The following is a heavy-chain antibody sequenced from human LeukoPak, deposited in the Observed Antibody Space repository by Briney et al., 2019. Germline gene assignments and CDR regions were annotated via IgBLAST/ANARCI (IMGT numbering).Heavy chain of an antibody. D-gene: IGHD5-12*01. CDR2: ISSTGSAT. V-gene: IGHV3-48*01. J-gene: IGHJ4*02. CDR3: SRPPISGSDY. Sequence: GGSLRLSCAASGFTFSSYSMNWVRQAPGKRLDWVAYISSTGSATYYADSVKGRFTISRDNAQNSLYLQMNSLRAEDTAVYYCSRPPISGSDYWGQGILVTVSS. CDR1: GFTFSSYS.